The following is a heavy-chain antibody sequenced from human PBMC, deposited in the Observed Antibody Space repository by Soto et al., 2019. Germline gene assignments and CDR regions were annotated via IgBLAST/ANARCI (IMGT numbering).Heavy chain of an antibody. CDR3: ARGRRFYVRSCLRYFDL. D-gene: IGHD5-12*01. J-gene: IGHJ2*01. Sequence: QVQLVQSGAEVTKPGASVKVSCKASGYTFTSYDINCVRQSTGQGLEWMGWMNPNSGNTGYAQKFQGRVTMTRNTSISTAYRELSSLRSEDTAVYYCARGRRFYVRSCLRYFDLWGRGTLVTVSS. CDR1: GYTFTSYD. V-gene: IGHV1-8*01. CDR2: MNPNSGNT.